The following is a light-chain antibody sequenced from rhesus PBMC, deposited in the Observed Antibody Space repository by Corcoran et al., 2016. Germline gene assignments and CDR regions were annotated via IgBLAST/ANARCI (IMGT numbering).Light chain of an antibody. CDR2: AAS. J-gene: IGKJ3*01. V-gene: IGKV1-18*01. Sequence: DIQMTQSPSSLSASVGDKVTITCRASQDISSWLAWYQQTPGKAPNLLIYAASNLQRGVPSRFSCSGAWTDYTLTISSLQPEDFATYYCQQYNSAPFTFGPGTKLDIK. CDR1: QDISSW. CDR3: QQYNSAPFT.